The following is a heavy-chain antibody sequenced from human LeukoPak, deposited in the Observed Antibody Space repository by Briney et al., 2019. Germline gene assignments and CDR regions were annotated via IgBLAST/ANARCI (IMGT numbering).Heavy chain of an antibody. CDR2: IYYSGST. CDR3: ARDDPSPLNFGTGAFDI. J-gene: IGHJ3*02. D-gene: IGHD1-1*01. V-gene: IGHV4-59*12. Sequence: SETLSLTCTVSGGSISSYYWSWIRQPPGKGLEWIGYIYYSGSTNYNPSLKSRVTISVDTSKNQFSLQLNSVTPEDTAVYYCARDDPSPLNFGTGAFDIWGQGTMVTVSS. CDR1: GGSISSYY.